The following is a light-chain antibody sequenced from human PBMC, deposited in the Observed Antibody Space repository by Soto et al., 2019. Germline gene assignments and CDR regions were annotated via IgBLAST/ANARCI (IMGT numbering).Light chain of an antibody. J-gene: IGKJ5*01. CDR1: QSLSSIN. CDR2: DAS. Sequence: EIVMTQSPATLSVSPGERATLSCRASQSLSSINLAWFQQKPGQAPRLLIYDASSRATGIPDRFSGSASGTDFTLTISKLEPEDFAVYFCQQYGGSPAITFGQGTRLEIK. CDR3: QQYGGSPAIT. V-gene: IGKV3-20*01.